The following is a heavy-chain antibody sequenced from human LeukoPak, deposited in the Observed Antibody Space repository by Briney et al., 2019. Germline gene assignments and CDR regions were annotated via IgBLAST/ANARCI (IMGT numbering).Heavy chain of an antibody. CDR3: AKDHSGLLGY. Sequence: GGSLRLSCAASGFTFSIYAMSWVRQAPGKGLEWVSAISGSGGSSYYADSVKGRFTISRDNSKNTLYLQMNRLRAEDTAVYYCAKDHSGLLGYWGQGTLVTVSS. J-gene: IGHJ4*02. D-gene: IGHD7-27*01. CDR2: ISGSGGSS. CDR1: GFTFSIYA. V-gene: IGHV3-23*01.